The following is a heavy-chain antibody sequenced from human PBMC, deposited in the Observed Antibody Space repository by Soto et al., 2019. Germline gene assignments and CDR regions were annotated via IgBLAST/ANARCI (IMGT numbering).Heavy chain of an antibody. CDR1: GGSISSDGYS. CDR2: IYHSGST. Sequence: QLQLQESGSGLVKPSQTLSLTCAVSGGSISSDGYSWSWIRQPPGKGLEWIGYIYHSGSTYYNPSRKSRVTISVDRSKNQFSLKLSSVTAADTAVYYCARAGGLGAVAVDYWGQGTLVTVSS. J-gene: IGHJ4*02. CDR3: ARAGGLGAVAVDY. V-gene: IGHV4-30-2*01. D-gene: IGHD6-13*01.